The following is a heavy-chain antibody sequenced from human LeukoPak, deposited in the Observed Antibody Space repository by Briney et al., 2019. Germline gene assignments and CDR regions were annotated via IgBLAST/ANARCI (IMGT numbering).Heavy chain of an antibody. CDR1: GFTFSSYA. CDR3: VKAIFVPGITVAGSEY. J-gene: IGHJ4*02. V-gene: IGHV3-64D*06. CDR2: ISSNGGST. Sequence: GGSLRLSCSASGFTFSSYAMHWVRQAPGNGLEYVSAISSNGGSTYYADSVKGRFTISRDNSKNTLYLQMSSLRAEDTAVYYCVKAIFVPGITVAGSEYWGQGTLVTVSS. D-gene: IGHD6-19*01.